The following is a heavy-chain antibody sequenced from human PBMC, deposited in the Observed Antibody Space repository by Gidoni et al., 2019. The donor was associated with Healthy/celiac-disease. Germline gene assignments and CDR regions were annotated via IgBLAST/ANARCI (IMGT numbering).Heavy chain of an antibody. CDR3: ARGTTVTHFDY. Sequence: QVQLQESGPGLVKPSETLSLTCTVSGGSISSYYWSWIRQPPGKGLEWIGYIYYSGSTNYNPSLKSRVTISVDTSKNQFSLKLSSVTAADTAVYYCARGTTVTHFDYWGQGTQVTVSS. V-gene: IGHV4-59*01. D-gene: IGHD4-17*01. CDR2: IYYSGST. CDR1: GGSISSYY. J-gene: IGHJ4*02.